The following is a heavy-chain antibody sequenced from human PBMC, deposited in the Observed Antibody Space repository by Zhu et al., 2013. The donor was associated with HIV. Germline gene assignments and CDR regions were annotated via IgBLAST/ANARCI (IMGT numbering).Heavy chain of an antibody. J-gene: IGHJ4*02. CDR3: ARVIPRKEFDY. Sequence: QVQLVESGGGVVQPGRSLRLSCAASGFTFSSYAMHWVRQAPGKGLEWVAVISYDGSNKYYADSVKGRFTISRDNSKNTLYLQMNSLRAEDTAVYYCARVIPRKEFDYWGQGTLVTVSS. CDR1: GFTFSSYA. V-gene: IGHV3-30-3*01. CDR2: ISYDGSNK.